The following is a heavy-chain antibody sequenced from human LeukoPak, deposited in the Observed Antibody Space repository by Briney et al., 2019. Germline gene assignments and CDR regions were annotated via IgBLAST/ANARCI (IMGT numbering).Heavy chain of an antibody. V-gene: IGHV3-23*01. CDR2: ISDSGGTT. CDR1: GFTFGSYA. Sequence: GGSLRLSCAASGFTFGSYAMSWVRQAPGKGLEGVSTISDSGGTTYFADSVKGRFTISSDNSKNTLYLQMNSLRAEDTALYSCAKEPTPGGAFYFDSWGQGTLVTVSS. D-gene: IGHD3-10*01. CDR3: AKEPTPGGAFYFDS. J-gene: IGHJ4*02.